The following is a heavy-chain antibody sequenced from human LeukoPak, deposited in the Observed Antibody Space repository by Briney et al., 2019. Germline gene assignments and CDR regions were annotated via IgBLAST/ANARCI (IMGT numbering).Heavy chain of an antibody. J-gene: IGHJ5*02. CDR1: GGSISSGDYY. Sequence: SETLSLTCTVSGGSISSGDYYWSWIRQPPGKGLEWIGYIYYSGSTYYDPSLKSRVTISVDTSKNQFSLKLSSVTAADTAVYYCARKLRFLEWLPYARWFDPWGQGTLVTVSS. CDR2: IYYSGST. CDR3: ARKLRFLEWLPYARWFDP. V-gene: IGHV4-30-4*08. D-gene: IGHD3-3*01.